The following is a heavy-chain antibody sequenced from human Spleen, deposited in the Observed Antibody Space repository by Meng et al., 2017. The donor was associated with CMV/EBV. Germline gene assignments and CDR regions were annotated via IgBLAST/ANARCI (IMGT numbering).Heavy chain of an antibody. V-gene: IGHV3-33*06. CDR1: GFTFSSYG. D-gene: IGHD2-2*01. CDR3: AKQTMPLQPGDYYGMDV. J-gene: IGHJ6*02. Sequence: GESLKISCAASGFTFSSYGMHWVRQAPGKGLEWVAVLWYDGSNKYYADSVKGRFTISRDNSKNTLYLQMNSLRAEDTAVYYCAKQTMPLQPGDYYGMDVWGQGTTVTVSS. CDR2: LWYDGSNK.